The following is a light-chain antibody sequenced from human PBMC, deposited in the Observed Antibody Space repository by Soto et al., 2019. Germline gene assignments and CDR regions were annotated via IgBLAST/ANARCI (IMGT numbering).Light chain of an antibody. CDR3: CSYAGSYSYV. Sequence: QSALTQPRSVSGSPGQSVTISCTGTSSDVGSYNYISWFQQHPGKVPKLMIYDVSKRPSGVPDRFSGSKSGNTASLTISGLQAEDDADYYCCSYAGSYSYVFGSGTKLTVL. J-gene: IGLJ1*01. V-gene: IGLV2-11*01. CDR1: SSDVGSYNY. CDR2: DVS.